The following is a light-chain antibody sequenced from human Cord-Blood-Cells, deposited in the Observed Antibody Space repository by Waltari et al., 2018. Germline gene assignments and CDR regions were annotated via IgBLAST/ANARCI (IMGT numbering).Light chain of an antibody. CDR2: DVS. CDR3: SSYTSSSTWV. CDR1: SSDVGGSNY. V-gene: IGLV2-14*03. Sequence: QSALTQPAPVSGSPGQSITISCTGTSSDVGGSNYVSWYQQHPGKAPKLMIDDVSNRPSGVSNRFSGSKSGNTASLTISGLQAEDEAEYYCSSYTSSSTWVFGGGTKLTVL. J-gene: IGLJ3*02.